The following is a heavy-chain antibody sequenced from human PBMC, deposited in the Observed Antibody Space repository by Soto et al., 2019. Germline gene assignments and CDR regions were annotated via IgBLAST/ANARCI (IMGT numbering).Heavy chain of an antibody. CDR2: IDWDDDK. D-gene: IGHD6-13*01. CDR3: ARLSSSNYYYYGMDV. J-gene: IGHJ6*02. CDR1: GFSLSTSGMC. V-gene: IGHV2-70*01. Sequence: SGPTLEPTQTLTLTCTFSGFSLSTSGMCVSWIRQPPGKALEWLALIDWDDDKYYSTSLKTRLTISKDTSKNQVVLTMTNMDPVDTATYYCARLSSSNYYYYGMDVWGQGTTVTVSS.